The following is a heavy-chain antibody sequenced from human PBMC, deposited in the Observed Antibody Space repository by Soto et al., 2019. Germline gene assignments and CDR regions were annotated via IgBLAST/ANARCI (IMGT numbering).Heavy chain of an antibody. CDR2: INHSGST. Sequence: PSETLSLTCTVSGGSISSYYWSWIRQPPGKGLEWIGEINHSGSTNYNPSLKSRVTISVDTSKNQFSLKLSSVTAADTAVYYCARVVYYYDSSALPDDGCYFDYWGQGTLVTVSS. J-gene: IGHJ4*02. V-gene: IGHV4-34*01. CDR3: ARVVYYYDSSALPDDGCYFDY. D-gene: IGHD3-22*01. CDR1: GGSISSYY.